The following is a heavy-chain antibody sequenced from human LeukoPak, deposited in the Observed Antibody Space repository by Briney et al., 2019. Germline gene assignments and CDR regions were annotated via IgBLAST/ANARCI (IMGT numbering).Heavy chain of an antibody. Sequence: ASVKVSCKASGYSFTGYYIHWVRQAPGQGLECMGWINPNSGDTSYAQKFQGRVTMTRDTPISTAYMELSRLRSDDTAIYYCARVSSFDWLYYFDYWGQGTLVTVSS. D-gene: IGHD3-9*01. J-gene: IGHJ4*02. CDR1: GYSFTGYY. V-gene: IGHV1-2*02. CDR3: ARVSSFDWLYYFDY. CDR2: INPNSGDT.